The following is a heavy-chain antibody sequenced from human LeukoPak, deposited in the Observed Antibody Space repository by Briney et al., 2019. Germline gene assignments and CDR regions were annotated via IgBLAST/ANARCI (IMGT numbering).Heavy chain of an antibody. D-gene: IGHD2-2*01. V-gene: IGHV1-2*02. J-gene: IGHJ5*02. Sequence: VASVKVSCKASGYTFTGYYMHWVRQAPGQGLEWMGWINPNSGGTNYAQKFQGRVTMTRDTSISTAYMELSRLRSDDTAVYYCARVGCSSTSCRTWFDPWGQGTLVTVSS. CDR2: INPNSGGT. CDR1: GYTFTGYY. CDR3: ARVGCSSTSCRTWFDP.